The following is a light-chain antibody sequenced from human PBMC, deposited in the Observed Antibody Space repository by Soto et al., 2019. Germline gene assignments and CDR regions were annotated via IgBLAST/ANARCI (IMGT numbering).Light chain of an antibody. V-gene: IGKV3-15*01. CDR2: TAS. Sequence: DIVMTLSAVTLSVSPGEGATLSSQASQNIERDLAWYQQNPGQSPRVLIYTASTRASGTPARFSGSGYGTEFTLTISSLQSEDSAVYYCQQCNNWPPLTFGGETKVDIK. CDR3: QQCNNWPPLT. J-gene: IGKJ4*01. CDR1: QNIERD.